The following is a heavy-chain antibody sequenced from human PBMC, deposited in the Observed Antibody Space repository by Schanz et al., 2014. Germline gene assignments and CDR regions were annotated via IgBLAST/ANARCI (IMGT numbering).Heavy chain of an antibody. CDR1: GFTFSSYA. CDR3: AKEGGYDHGDYDDY. V-gene: IGHV3-23*04. Sequence: EVQLVESGGGLIQPGGSLRLSCAVSGFTFSSYAMSWVRQAPGKGLEWVSAISGSGEKTYYTDSVKGRFTISRDSTENTLYLQMNSLRAEDTAVYYCAKEGGYDHGDYDDYWGQGTLVTVSS. J-gene: IGHJ4*02. CDR2: ISGSGEKT. D-gene: IGHD4-17*01.